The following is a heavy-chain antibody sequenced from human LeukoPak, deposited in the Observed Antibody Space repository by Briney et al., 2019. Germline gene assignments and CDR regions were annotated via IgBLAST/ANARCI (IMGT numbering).Heavy chain of an antibody. CDR1: GGSISSYY. CDR2: IYYSGST. V-gene: IGHV4-59*08. J-gene: IGHJ4*02. Sequence: PSQTLSLTCTVSGGSISSYYWSWIRQPPGKGLEWIGYIYYSGSTNYNPSLKSRVTISVDTSKNQFSLKLSSVTAADTAVYYCARWAQYYYDSSGGGYFDYWGQGTLVTVSS. D-gene: IGHD3-22*01. CDR3: ARWAQYYYDSSGGGYFDY.